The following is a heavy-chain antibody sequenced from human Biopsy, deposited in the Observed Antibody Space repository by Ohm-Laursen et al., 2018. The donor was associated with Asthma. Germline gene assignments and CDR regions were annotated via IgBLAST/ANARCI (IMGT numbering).Heavy chain of an antibody. CDR1: YGSITSGGYY. D-gene: IGHD5-12*01. V-gene: IGHV4-31*11. Sequence: TLSLTCAVSYGSITSGGYYWTWIRQHPGEGLEWIGFIYYSGSTYYNPSLKSRVSISIDTSKNQFSLKLSSVTAADTAVYYCARGYSGSDRIVYYYSGLEVWGQGTTVTVSS. J-gene: IGHJ6*02. CDR2: IYYSGST. CDR3: ARGYSGSDRIVYYYSGLEV.